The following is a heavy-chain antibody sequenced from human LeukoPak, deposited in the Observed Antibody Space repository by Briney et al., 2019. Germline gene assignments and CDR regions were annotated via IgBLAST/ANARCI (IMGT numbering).Heavy chain of an antibody. CDR2: IYYSGST. D-gene: IGHD4-17*01. CDR3: ARGMTTGPDP. Sequence: SETLSLTCTVSGGSISSYSWSWLRQPPGKGLEWIGYIYYSGSTNYNPSLKSRLTISVDTSKNQFSLNLSSVTAADTAVYYCARGMTTGPDPWGQGTLVTVSS. J-gene: IGHJ5*02. V-gene: IGHV4-59*08. CDR1: GGSISSYS.